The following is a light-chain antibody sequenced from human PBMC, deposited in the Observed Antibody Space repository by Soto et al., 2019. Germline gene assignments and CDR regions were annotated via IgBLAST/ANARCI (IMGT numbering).Light chain of an antibody. J-gene: IGLJ1*01. CDR1: SSNVGGYNF. CDR2: DVS. Sequence: QSVLTQPASVSGSPGQSITISCTGTSSNVGGYNFVSWYQQHPGKAPKLMIYDVSNRPSGVSNRFSGSKSGNTASLTISGLQAEDEADYYCGSYTSSGARVFGSGTKLTVL. V-gene: IGLV2-14*01. CDR3: GSYTSSGARV.